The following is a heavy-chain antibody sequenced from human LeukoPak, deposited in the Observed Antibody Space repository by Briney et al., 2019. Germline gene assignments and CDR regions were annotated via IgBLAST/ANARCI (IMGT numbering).Heavy chain of an antibody. CDR1: GDTFTGYY. CDR2: INPNSGGT. J-gene: IGHJ5*02. Sequence: ASVKVSCKASGDTFTGYYMHWLRQAPGQGLEWMGWINPNSGGTNYAQKFQGRVTMTRDTSISTAYMELSRLRSDDTAVYYCARDRDSSSWQNWFDPWGQGTLVTVSS. D-gene: IGHD6-13*01. V-gene: IGHV1-2*02. CDR3: ARDRDSSSWQNWFDP.